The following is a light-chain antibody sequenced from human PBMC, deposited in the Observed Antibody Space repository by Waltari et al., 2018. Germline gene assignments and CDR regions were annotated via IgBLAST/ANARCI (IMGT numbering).Light chain of an antibody. J-gene: IGKJ3*01. V-gene: IGKV4-1*01. CDR2: WAS. CDR1: PSVLYSSNNKNY. Sequence: DIVMTQSPDSLAVSLGERATINCKSSPSVLYSSNNKNYLAWYQQKPGQPPKLLIYWASTREAGVPDRFSGSGSGTDFTLTISSLQAEDVAVYYCQQYFIAPLTFGPGTKVDIK. CDR3: QQYFIAPLT.